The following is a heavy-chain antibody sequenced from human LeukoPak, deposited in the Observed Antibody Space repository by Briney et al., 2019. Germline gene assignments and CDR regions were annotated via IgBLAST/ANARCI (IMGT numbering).Heavy chain of an antibody. J-gene: IGHJ4*02. CDR1: GFSFSSYA. V-gene: IGHV3-23*01. Sequence: GSLRLSXAASGFSFSSYAVSWVRQAPVKGLEWVSTISTGGGTTYYADSVKDRFTVSRDNSENTLYLQMNSLRVEDTAMYYCAKDATGYSSGGGYFDYWGQGALVTVSS. D-gene: IGHD6-19*01. CDR3: AKDATGYSSGGGYFDY. CDR2: ISTGGGTT.